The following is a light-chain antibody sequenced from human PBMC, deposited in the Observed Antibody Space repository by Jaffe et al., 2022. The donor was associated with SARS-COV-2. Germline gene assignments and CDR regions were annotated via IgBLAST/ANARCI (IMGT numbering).Light chain of an antibody. CDR1: QSVGSY. CDR3: QQRGNWPPFT. J-gene: IGKJ4*01. V-gene: IGKV3-11*01. Sequence: EIVLTQSPVTLSLSPGERATLSCRASQSVGSYLAWYQQKPGQAPRLLIYDASNRATGIPARFSGSGSGTDFTLTISSLEPEDFAVYYCQQRGNWPPFTFGGGTKVEIK. CDR2: DAS.